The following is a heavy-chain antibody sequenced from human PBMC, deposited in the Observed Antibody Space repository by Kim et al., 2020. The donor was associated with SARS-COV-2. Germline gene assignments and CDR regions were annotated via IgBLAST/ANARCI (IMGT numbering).Heavy chain of an antibody. CDR1: GYTFISYG. CDR3: ARAVDGSGTYYNPWDWFDP. CDR2: ISAYNGDT. Sequence: ASVKVSCKASGYTFISYGISWVQQAPGQGLEWMGWISAYNGDTNFAQKLQGRVTMTTDTSTSTAYMELRSLRSDDTAVYYCARAVDGSGTYYNPWDWFDPWGQGTLVNVSS. J-gene: IGHJ5*02. D-gene: IGHD3-10*01. V-gene: IGHV1-18*01.